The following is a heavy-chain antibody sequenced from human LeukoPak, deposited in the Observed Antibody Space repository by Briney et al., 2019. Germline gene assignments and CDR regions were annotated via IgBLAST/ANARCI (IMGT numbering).Heavy chain of an antibody. CDR2: IYYSGST. Sequence: SETLSLTCTVSGVSISSYYWSWIRQPPGKGLEWIGYIYYSGSTNYNPSLKSRVTISVDTSKNQFSLKLSSVTAADTAVYYCARDRGSIAARALDWFDPWGQGTLVTVSS. D-gene: IGHD6-6*01. V-gene: IGHV4-59*12. J-gene: IGHJ5*02. CDR3: ARDRGSIAARALDWFDP. CDR1: GVSISSYY.